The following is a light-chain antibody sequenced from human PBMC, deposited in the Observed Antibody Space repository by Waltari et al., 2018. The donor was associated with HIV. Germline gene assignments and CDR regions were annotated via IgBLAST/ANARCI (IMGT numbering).Light chain of an antibody. J-gene: IGLJ2*01. CDR3: GTWDSSLSAVV. CDR2: ANK. Sequence: QSVLTQPPSVSAAPGQKVTISCSGSSSNIGNNYVSWYQQLPGTAPKLLIYANKNRPSGIPDRFSGSKSGTSATLGITGLQTGDEADYYCGTWDSSLSAVVFGGGTKLTVL. V-gene: IGLV1-51*01. CDR1: SSNIGNNY.